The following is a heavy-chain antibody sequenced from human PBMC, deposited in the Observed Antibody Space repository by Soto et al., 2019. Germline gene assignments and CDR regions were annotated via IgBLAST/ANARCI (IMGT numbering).Heavy chain of an antibody. CDR1: GFTFSSYA. D-gene: IGHD3-9*01. Sequence: PGGSLRLACAASGFTFSSYAMSWVRRAPGKGLEWVSGISGSGRITKYADSVKGRFIISRDNFKNTLFLQMNSLRAADTAVYYCAKDVHYDIVTGIEYFHHWAQGTLVTVSS. CDR2: ISGSGRIT. CDR3: AKDVHYDIVTGIEYFHH. J-gene: IGHJ1*01. V-gene: IGHV3-23*01.